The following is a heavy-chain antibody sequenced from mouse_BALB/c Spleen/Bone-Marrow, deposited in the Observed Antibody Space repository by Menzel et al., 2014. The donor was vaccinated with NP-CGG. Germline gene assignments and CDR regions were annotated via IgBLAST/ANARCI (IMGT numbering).Heavy chain of an antibody. D-gene: IGHD1-1*01. CDR1: GFNIKDTY. Sequence: VHVKQSGAELVKPGASVKLSCTASGFNIKDTYMHWVKQRPEQGLEWIGRIDPANGNTKYDPKFQGKATITADTSSNTAYLQLSSLTSEDTAVYYCARYRYYGSSGWDYWGQGTSVTVSS. V-gene: IGHV14-3*02. CDR2: IDPANGNT. CDR3: ARYRYYGSSGWDY. J-gene: IGHJ4*01.